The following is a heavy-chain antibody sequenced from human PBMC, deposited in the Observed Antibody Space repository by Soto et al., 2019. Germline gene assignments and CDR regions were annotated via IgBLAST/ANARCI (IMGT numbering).Heavy chain of an antibody. Sequence: GGSLRLSSAASGFPFSSYAMHWVRQAPGKGLEWVAVISYDGSNKYYADSVKGRFTISRDNSKKTLYLQMNSLRAEDTAVYYCERAVRWVVQAGMDVWGQGTTVTVSS. CDR1: GFPFSSYA. CDR2: ISYDGSNK. J-gene: IGHJ6*02. D-gene: IGHD4-17*01. CDR3: ERAVRWVVQAGMDV. V-gene: IGHV3-30-3*01.